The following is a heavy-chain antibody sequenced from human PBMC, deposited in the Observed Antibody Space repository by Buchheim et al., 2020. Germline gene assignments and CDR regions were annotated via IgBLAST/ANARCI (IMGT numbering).Heavy chain of an antibody. Sequence: EVQLLESGGGLVQPGGSLRLSCAASGFTFSSYAMSWVRQAPGKGLEWVSAISGSGGSTYYADSVKGRFTISRANSKNTLYLQMNSLRAEDTAVYYCAKGTSRLEVVAAMDTLDYWGQGTL. V-gene: IGHV3-23*01. D-gene: IGHD2-15*01. CDR1: GFTFSSYA. CDR3: AKGTSRLEVVAAMDTLDY. J-gene: IGHJ4*02. CDR2: ISGSGGST.